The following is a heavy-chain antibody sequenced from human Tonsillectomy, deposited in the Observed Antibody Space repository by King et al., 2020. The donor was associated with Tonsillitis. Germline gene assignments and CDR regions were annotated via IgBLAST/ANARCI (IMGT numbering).Heavy chain of an antibody. J-gene: IGHJ4*02. Sequence: QLVQSGAEVKKPGSSVKVSCKASGGTFSSYAISWVRQAPGQGLEWMGGIIPIFGTANYAQKFQGRVTITADESTSKAYMELSSLRAEDTAVYYCARGGHGRVPAPPGYWGQGTLVTVSS. CDR3: ARGGHGRVPAPPGY. D-gene: IGHD2-2*01. V-gene: IGHV1-69*01. CDR2: IIPIFGTA. CDR1: GGTFSSYA.